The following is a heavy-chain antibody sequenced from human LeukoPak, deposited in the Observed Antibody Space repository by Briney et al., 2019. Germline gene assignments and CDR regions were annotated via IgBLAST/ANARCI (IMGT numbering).Heavy chain of an antibody. J-gene: IGHJ4*02. CDR3: AAEEHIVVVTALDY. CDR1: GFTFSSHW. CDR2: INSDGSST. Sequence: GGSLRLSCAASGFTFSSHWMHWVRQAPGKGLVWVSRINSDGSSTSYADSVKGRFTISRDNAKNTLYLQMNSLRAEDTAVYYCAAEEHIVVVTALDYWGQGTLVTVSS. D-gene: IGHD2-21*02. V-gene: IGHV3-74*01.